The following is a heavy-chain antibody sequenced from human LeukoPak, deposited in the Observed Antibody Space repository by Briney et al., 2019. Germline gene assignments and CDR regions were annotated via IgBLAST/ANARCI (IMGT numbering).Heavy chain of an antibody. V-gene: IGHV4-34*01. Sequence: SETLSLTCAVYGGSFSGYYWSWIRQPPGKGLEWIGEINHSGSTNYNPSLKSRVTISVDTSKNQFSLKLSSVTAADTAVYYCARDSYQDYYGRFDPWGQGTLVTVSS. D-gene: IGHD3-10*01. CDR1: GGSFSGYY. CDR2: INHSGST. CDR3: ARDSYQDYYGRFDP. J-gene: IGHJ5*02.